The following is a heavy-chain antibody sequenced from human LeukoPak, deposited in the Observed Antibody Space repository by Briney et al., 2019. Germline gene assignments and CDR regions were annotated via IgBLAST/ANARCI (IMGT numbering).Heavy chain of an antibody. V-gene: IGHV4-34*01. CDR1: GGSFSGYY. CDR2: INHSGST. Sequence: SETLPLTCAVYGGSFSGYYWSWIRQPPGKGLEWIGEINHSGSTNYNPSLKSRVTISVDTSKNQFSLKLSSVTAADTAVYYCARAFRTTGTAHDAFDIWGQGTMVTVSS. CDR3: ARAFRTTGTAHDAFDI. J-gene: IGHJ3*02. D-gene: IGHD1-1*01.